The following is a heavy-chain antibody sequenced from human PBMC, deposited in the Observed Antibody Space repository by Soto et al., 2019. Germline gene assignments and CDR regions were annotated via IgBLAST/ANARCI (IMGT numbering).Heavy chain of an antibody. Sequence: LSLTCTVSGGSIISSPDWWGWVRQPPGKGPEWIASIYRDGATYYNPSLNSRVTVFVDSSKNQFSLKLTSVTAADTAIYYCARLAGSSFFTYWGQGTRVTVSS. CDR1: GGSIISSPDW. J-gene: IGHJ4*02. D-gene: IGHD6-6*01. CDR2: IYRDGAT. CDR3: ARLAGSSFFTY. V-gene: IGHV4-39*01.